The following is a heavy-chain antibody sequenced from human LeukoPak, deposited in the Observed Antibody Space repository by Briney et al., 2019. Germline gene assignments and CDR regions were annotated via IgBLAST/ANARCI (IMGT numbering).Heavy chain of an antibody. J-gene: IGHJ4*02. CDR2: INPNSGDT. D-gene: IGHD6-19*01. CDR3: ARDGNEAVAGTGAVTY. Sequence: GASVKVSCKTSGYIFTGYYMHWVRQAPGQGLEWMGWINPNSGDTHYAQNFRGRVTMTRGTSISTAYMELSSLTSDDTAVYYCARDGNEAVAGTGAVTYWGQGTLVTVSS. CDR1: GYIFTGYY. V-gene: IGHV1-2*02.